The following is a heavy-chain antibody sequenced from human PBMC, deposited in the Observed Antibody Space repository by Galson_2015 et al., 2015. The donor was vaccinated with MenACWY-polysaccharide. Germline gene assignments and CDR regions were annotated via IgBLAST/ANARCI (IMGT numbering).Heavy chain of an antibody. CDR2: IRNKANNYAT. CDR1: GFSFSDSA. Sequence: SLRLSCAASGFSFSDSAMHWVRRASGKGLEWVGRIRNKANNYATTYAESLEGRFTISRDDSKNTAYLQMNSLRIEDTAVYYCTRHLQLPFVYWGQGTLVTVSS. J-gene: IGHJ4*02. CDR3: TRHLQLPFVY. V-gene: IGHV3-73*01.